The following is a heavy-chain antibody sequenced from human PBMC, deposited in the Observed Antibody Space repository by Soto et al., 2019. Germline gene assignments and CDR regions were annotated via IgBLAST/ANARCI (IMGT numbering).Heavy chain of an antibody. CDR2: ISAYNGNT. J-gene: IGHJ5*02. CDR1: GSTFPSYG. CDR3: ARGGRAVREWFDP. D-gene: IGHD3-16*01. Sequence: ASVQVSCQASGSTFPSYGISWVRQAPGQGLEWMGWISAYNGNTNYAQKLQGRVTMTTDTSTSTAYMELRSLRSDDTAVYYCARGGRAVREWFDPWGQGTLVTVSS. V-gene: IGHV1-18*01.